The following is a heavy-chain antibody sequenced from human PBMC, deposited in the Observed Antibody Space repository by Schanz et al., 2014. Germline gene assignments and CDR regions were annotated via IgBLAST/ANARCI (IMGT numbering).Heavy chain of an antibody. CDR2: INVGNGNM. CDR3: VRVPSRDVSFDL. V-gene: IGHV1-3*01. J-gene: IGHJ2*01. Sequence: QLQLVQSGAEVKKPGSSVKVSCKLSGGTFSSYTISWMRQAPGQGLEWMGWINVGNGNMKYSQKFQGRVTITRDTSASTAYMELSSLRSEDTAHYYCVRVPSRDVSFDLWGRGTLVTVSS. CDR1: GGTFSSYT. D-gene: IGHD3-16*01.